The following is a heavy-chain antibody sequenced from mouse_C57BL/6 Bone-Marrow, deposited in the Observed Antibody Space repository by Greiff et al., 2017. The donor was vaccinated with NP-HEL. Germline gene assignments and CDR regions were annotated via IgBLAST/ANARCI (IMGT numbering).Heavy chain of an antibody. CDR3: ARGRFITTVVGPWYFDV. Sequence: QVQLQQPGAELVKPGASVKLSCKASGYTFTSYWMHWVKQRPGRGLEWIGRIDPNSGGTKYNEKFKSKATLTVDKPSSTAYMQLSSLTSEDSAVYYCARGRFITTVVGPWYFDVWGTGTTVTVSS. CDR2: IDPNSGGT. CDR1: GYTFTSYW. D-gene: IGHD1-1*01. V-gene: IGHV1-72*01. J-gene: IGHJ1*03.